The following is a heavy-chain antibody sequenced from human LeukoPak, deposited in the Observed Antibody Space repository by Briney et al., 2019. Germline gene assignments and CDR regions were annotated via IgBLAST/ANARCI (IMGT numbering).Heavy chain of an antibody. D-gene: IGHD2-15*01. Sequence: GGSLRLSCAASGFTFGLYSMTWVRQAPGKGLEWVSLIDSNSNFMNYADSVKGRFTVSRDNSKNTLYLQMNSLSAEDTAVYYCAKNGDRGAYCSGGTCYPYYYHYMDVWGKGTTVTISS. CDR1: GFTFGLYS. CDR2: IDSNSNFM. J-gene: IGHJ6*03. V-gene: IGHV3-21*04. CDR3: AKNGDRGAYCSGGTCYPYYYHYMDV.